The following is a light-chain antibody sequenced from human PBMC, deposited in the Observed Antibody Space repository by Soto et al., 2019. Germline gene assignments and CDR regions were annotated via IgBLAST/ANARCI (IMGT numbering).Light chain of an antibody. Sequence: DFVMTQSPDSLTVSLGERATINCKSSQSVLWSNNKNYLNWYQQKPGKAPKLLIYAASILHSGVPSRFSGSGSGTDFTLTISSLQPEDFATYYCQQSYSTPRTFGGGTKVDIK. CDR3: QQSYSTPRT. J-gene: IGKJ4*01. V-gene: IGKV1-39*01. CDR1: QSVLWSNNKNY. CDR2: AAS.